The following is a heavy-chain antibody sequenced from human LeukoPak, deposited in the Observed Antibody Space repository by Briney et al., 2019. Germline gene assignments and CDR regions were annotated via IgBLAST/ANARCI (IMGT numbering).Heavy chain of an antibody. D-gene: IGHD3-16*01. CDR2: MNPNSGNT. V-gene: IGHV1-8*01. CDR1: GYTFTSYD. CDR3: ASGVGLRLEELPDY. J-gene: IGHJ4*02. Sequence: ASVKVPCKASGYTFTSYDINWVRQATGQGLEWMGWMNPNSGNTGYAQKFQGRVTMTRDTSISTAYMELSRLRSDDTAVYYCASGVGLRLEELPDYWGQGTLVTVSS.